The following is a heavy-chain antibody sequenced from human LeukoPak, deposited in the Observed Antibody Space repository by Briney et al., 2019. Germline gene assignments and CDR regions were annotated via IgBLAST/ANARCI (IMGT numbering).Heavy chain of an antibody. D-gene: IGHD2-2*02. V-gene: IGHV1-46*01. CDR1: GYTFTNSW. J-gene: IGHJ4*02. CDR3: ARALGSQLLYYLDF. CDR2: INPNGGHT. Sequence: ASVKVSCKASGYTFTNSWIHWVRQAPGQGLEWMGIINPNGGHTTYSLKFQARVTMTTDTSTSTVNMELSGLRSEDTAVYYCARALGSQLLYYLDFWGQGTLVTVSS.